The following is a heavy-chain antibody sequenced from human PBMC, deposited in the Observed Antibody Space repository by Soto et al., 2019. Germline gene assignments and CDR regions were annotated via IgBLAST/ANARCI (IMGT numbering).Heavy chain of an antibody. J-gene: IGHJ6*03. Sequence: EVQLLESGGGLVQPGGSLRLSCAASGFTFSSCAMSWVRQASGKGLEWVSLISGSGAGTYYADSVKGRFPISRDNYRNTLYLQMDSLRAEDTAVYYCAKQVLYCSNMRSSHSYYYYYYMDVWGIGTTVTVSS. V-gene: IGHV3-23*01. CDR3: AKQVLYCSNMRSSHSYYYYYYMDV. CDR2: ISGSGAGT. D-gene: IGHD2-2*01. CDR1: GFTFSSCA.